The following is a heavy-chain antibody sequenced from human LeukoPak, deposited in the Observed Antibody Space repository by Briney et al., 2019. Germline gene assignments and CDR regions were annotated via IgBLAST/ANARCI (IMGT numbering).Heavy chain of an antibody. V-gene: IGHV5-51*01. CDR1: GYLFTSYW. CDR2: IYPDDSDT. J-gene: IGHJ2*01. D-gene: IGHD6-13*01. CDR3: ARQIAEVGTSRYLDI. Sequence: GEALEISCKGSGYLFTSYWIAWVRQMHGKGLEYMGVIYPDDSDTRYSPSFQGQVTISADKSISTAHLQWSSLKASDTAMYYCARQIAEVGTSRYLDIWGRGTLVTVSS.